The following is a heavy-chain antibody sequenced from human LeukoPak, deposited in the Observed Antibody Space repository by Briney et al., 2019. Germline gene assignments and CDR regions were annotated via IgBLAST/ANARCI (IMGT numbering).Heavy chain of an antibody. J-gene: IGHJ4*02. V-gene: IGHV3-23*01. CDR1: GFTFSSYG. CDR2: TSGSGDST. D-gene: IGHD6-19*01. CDR3: AKAEQWLAFFDY. Sequence: PGGSLRLSCAASGFTFSSYGMNWVRQAPGKGLEWVSATSGSGDSTYFADSVKGLFTISRDNSKNTLYLQMNSLRAEDTAVYYCAKAEQWLAFFDYWGQGTLVTVSS.